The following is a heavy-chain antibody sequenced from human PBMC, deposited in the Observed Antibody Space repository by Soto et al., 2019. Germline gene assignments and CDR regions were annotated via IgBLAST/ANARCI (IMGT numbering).Heavy chain of an antibody. Sequence: SVKVSCKASGGTFSSYTISWVRQAPGQGLEWMGRIIPILGIANYAQKFQGRVTITADKSTSTAYMELSSLRSEDTAVYHCARNVCYYAACYPYYFYVDVWGKGTTVNVSS. CDR2: IIPILGIA. CDR3: ARNVCYYAACYPYYFYVDV. CDR1: GGTFSSYT. J-gene: IGHJ6*03. V-gene: IGHV1-69*02. D-gene: IGHD3-10*01.